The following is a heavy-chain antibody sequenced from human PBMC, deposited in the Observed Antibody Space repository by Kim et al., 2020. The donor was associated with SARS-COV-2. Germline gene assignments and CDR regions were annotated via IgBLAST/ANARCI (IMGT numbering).Heavy chain of an antibody. Sequence: GGSLRLSCAASGFTFSSHGFTFSNYAMSWVRQAPGKGLEWVSVISGSGGSTHYADSVKGRFTISRDNSKKTVYLETNSLRAEDTAVYYCAKTFGELVRPAYHQYGMDVWGQGTTVIVSS. CDR3: AKTFGELVRPAYHQYGMDV. CDR2: ISGSGGST. V-gene: IGHV3-23*01. D-gene: IGHD3-10*01. J-gene: IGHJ6*02. CDR1: GFTFSSHGFTFSNYA.